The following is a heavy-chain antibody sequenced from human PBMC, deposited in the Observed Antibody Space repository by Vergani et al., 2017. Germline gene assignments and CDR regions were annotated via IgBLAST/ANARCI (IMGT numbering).Heavy chain of an antibody. D-gene: IGHD6-19*01. Sequence: QVQLQQWGAGLLKPSETLSLTCAVYGGSFSGYYWSWIRQPPGKGLEWIGEINHSGSTNYNPSLKSRVTISVDTSKNQFSLKLSSVTAADTAVYYCARGYSSGWLDYWGQGTLVTVS. J-gene: IGHJ4*02. CDR2: INHSGST. V-gene: IGHV4-34*01. CDR3: ARGYSSGWLDY. CDR1: GGSFSGYY.